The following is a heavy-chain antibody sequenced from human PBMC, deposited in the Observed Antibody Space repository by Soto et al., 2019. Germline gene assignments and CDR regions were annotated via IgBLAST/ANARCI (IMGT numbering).Heavy chain of an antibody. CDR3: VRRHVSATGIDWFDP. Sequence: GASVEVSCKASGYTFTSYGIHWVRQAPGQRLEWMGWINAANGDTKYSPKFQGRVTITRDTSASTAYMELSSLRSEDTAVYYCVRRHVSATGIDWFDPWGHGTLVTVSS. D-gene: IGHD6-13*01. CDR1: GYTFTSYG. J-gene: IGHJ5*02. CDR2: INAANGDT. V-gene: IGHV1-3*01.